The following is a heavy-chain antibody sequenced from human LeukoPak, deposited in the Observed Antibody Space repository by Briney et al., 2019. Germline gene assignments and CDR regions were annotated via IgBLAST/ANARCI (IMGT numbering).Heavy chain of an antibody. D-gene: IGHD6-19*01. V-gene: IGHV4-30-4*01. CDR1: GGSISSGDYY. CDR2: IYYSGST. Sequence: SETLSLTCTVSGGSISSGDYYWSWIRQPRGKGLEWIGYIYYSGSTYYNPSLKSRVTISVDTSKNQFSLKLSSVTAADTAVYYCARGRYSSGWDIDYWGQGTLVTVSS. CDR3: ARGRYSSGWDIDY. J-gene: IGHJ4*02.